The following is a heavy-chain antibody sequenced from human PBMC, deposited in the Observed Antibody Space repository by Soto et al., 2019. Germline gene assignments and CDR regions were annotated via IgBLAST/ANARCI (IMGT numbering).Heavy chain of an antibody. D-gene: IGHD3-10*01. Sequence: SETLSLTCTVSGVSISSGDYYWSWIRQTPGKGLEWIGYIYYSENTYYNPSLKSRVAISGDTSKNQFSLRLSSVTAADTAVYYCASSSFLRSGDLFHGLDVWGQGTTVTVSS. V-gene: IGHV4-30-4*01. CDR2: IYYSENT. J-gene: IGHJ6*02. CDR3: ASSSFLRSGDLFHGLDV. CDR1: GVSISSGDYY.